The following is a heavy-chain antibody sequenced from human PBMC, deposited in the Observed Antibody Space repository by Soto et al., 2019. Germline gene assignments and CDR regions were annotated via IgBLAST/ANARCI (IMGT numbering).Heavy chain of an antibody. CDR3: ARDSRSWNYYDCIDV. CDR2: IWYDGSNK. Sequence: QVQLVESGVGVVQPGRSLRLSGAASGFTFSSYGMHWVRQAPGKGLEWVAVIWYDGSNKYYADSVKGRFTISRDNSKNTLYLQMNSLRAEDTAVYYCARDSRSWNYYDCIDVWGQGTTVTVAS. D-gene: IGHD6-13*01. V-gene: IGHV3-33*01. J-gene: IGHJ6*02. CDR1: GFTFSSYG.